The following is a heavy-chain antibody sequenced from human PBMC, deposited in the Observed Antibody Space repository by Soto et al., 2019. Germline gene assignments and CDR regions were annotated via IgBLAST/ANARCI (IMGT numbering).Heavy chain of an antibody. CDR2: ISGSGAIT. CDR1: GFTFSNYA. V-gene: IGHV3-23*01. D-gene: IGHD4-17*01. J-gene: IGHJ5*02. Sequence: PGGSLRLSCAVSGFTFSNYAMSWVRKAPGKGLEWVSVISGSGAITYYADSVKGRFTISRDNSKNTLYLQMNSLRVDDTAMYYCEVAPTVTSIFTSWGQGTLVTVSS. CDR3: EVAPTVTSIFTS.